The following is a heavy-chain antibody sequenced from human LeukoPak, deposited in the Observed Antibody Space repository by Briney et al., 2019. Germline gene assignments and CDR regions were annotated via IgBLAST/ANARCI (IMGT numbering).Heavy chain of an antibody. CDR1: GFTVSSNY. D-gene: IGHD3-22*01. Sequence: PGGSLRLSCAASGFTVSSNYMSWVRQAPGKGLEWVSVIYSGGSTYYADSVKGRFTISRDNSKNTLYLQMNSLRAEDTAVYYCARDRLNYYDSSGYPAEYFQHWGQGTLVTVSS. J-gene: IGHJ1*01. V-gene: IGHV3-53*05. CDR2: IYSGGST. CDR3: ARDRLNYYDSSGYPAEYFQH.